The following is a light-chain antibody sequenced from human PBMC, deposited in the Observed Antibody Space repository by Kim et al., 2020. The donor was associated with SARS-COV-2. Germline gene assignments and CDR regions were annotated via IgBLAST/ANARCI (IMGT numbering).Light chain of an antibody. Sequence: DVVMTQSPLYLPVTLGQPASISCRSSRTLLHTNGNTYLNWFHQRPGQSPRRLIYQVSNRDSGVPDRFSGSGSGTDFTLKISRVEAEDLGVYYCMQGTHWPPVYTFGQGTKLEI. V-gene: IGKV2-30*02. CDR1: RTLLHTNGNTY. CDR3: MQGTHWPPVYT. J-gene: IGKJ2*01. CDR2: QVS.